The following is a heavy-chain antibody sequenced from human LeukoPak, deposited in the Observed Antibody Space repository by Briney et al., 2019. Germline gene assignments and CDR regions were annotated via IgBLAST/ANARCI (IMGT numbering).Heavy chain of an antibody. CDR3: CDGMDV. CDR1: GFAFSSYA. Sequence: GSLRLSCAASGFAFSSYAMSWVRQAPGKGLEWVSDISGSGGSTYYADSVKGRFTISRDNSKNTLYLQMNSLRSEDTATYYCCDGMDVWGQGTTVAVSS. V-gene: IGHV3-23*01. CDR2: ISGSGGST. J-gene: IGHJ6*02.